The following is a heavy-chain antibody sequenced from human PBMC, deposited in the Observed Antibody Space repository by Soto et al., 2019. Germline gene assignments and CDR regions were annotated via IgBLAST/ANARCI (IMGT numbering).Heavy chain of an antibody. CDR3: ARAQFYSGSGNYNNLMFDA. J-gene: IGHJ5*02. D-gene: IGHD3-10*01. CDR1: GGSIGGVGYS. Sequence: QLQLQESGSGLVKPSQTLSLTCAVSGGSIGGVGYSWSWIRQPPGGGLEGIGYIYHSGTFLKSPSLKTRLTISLDMSYNRFSLTLNSMTAADTAVYYCARAQFYSGSGNYNNLMFDAWGQGIQVTVSS. V-gene: IGHV4-30-2*01. CDR2: IYHSGTF.